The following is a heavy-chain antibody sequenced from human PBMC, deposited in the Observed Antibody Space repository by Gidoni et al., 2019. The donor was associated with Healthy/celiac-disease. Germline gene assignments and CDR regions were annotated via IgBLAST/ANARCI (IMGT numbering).Heavy chain of an antibody. CDR2: INHSGST. CDR1: GGSFSGYY. D-gene: IGHD2-15*01. V-gene: IGHV4-34*01. Sequence: QVQLQQWGAGLLKPSETLSLTCAVSGGSFSGYYWSWIRQPPGKGLEWIGEINHSGSTNYNPSLKSRVTISVDTSKNQFSLKLSSVTAADTAVYYCARAQVLDSKALDYWGQGTLVTVSS. CDR3: ARAQVLDSKALDY. J-gene: IGHJ4*02.